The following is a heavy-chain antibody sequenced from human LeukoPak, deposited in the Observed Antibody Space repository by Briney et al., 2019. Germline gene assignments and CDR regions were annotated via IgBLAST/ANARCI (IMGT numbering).Heavy chain of an antibody. Sequence: AGGSLRLSCAASGFTFDDYAMHWVRQAPGKGLEWVSLISGDGSSTYYAGSVKGRFSISRDNSKNSLYLQMNSLRTEDTAFYYCAKVAYYDSSGYYYSAFDIWGRGTMVTVSS. CDR2: ISGDGSST. V-gene: IGHV3-43*02. CDR1: GFTFDDYA. D-gene: IGHD3-22*01. CDR3: AKVAYYDSSGYYYSAFDI. J-gene: IGHJ3*02.